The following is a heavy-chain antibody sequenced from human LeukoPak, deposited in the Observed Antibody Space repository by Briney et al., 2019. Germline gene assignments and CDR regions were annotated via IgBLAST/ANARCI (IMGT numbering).Heavy chain of an antibody. D-gene: IGHD1-26*01. CDR1: GFTVSSNY. Sequence: GGSLRLSCAASGFTVSSNYMSWVRQAPGRGLEWVSVIYSGGSTYFADSVKGRFTISRHNSKNTLYLQINSLRAEDTAVYYCARGPVGPTIPFDYWGQGTLVTVSS. CDR2: IYSGGST. V-gene: IGHV3-53*04. J-gene: IGHJ4*02. CDR3: ARGPVGPTIPFDY.